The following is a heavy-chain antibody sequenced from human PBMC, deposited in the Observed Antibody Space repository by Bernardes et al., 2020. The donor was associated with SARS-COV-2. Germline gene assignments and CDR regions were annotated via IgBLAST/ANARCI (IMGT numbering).Heavy chain of an antibody. D-gene: IGHD5-12*01. CDR1: GYTFTNYD. CDR3: AKGPWQPYYYGMDV. J-gene: IGHJ6*02. Sequence: ASVKVSCKASGYTFTNYDINWVQQATGQGLEWMGWMNPNSDNTGYAWKFQGRVTLTRNTSISTAYMELTSLTSKDTAVYYCAKGPWQPYYYGMDVWGQGTTVTVSS. CDR2: MNPNSDNT. V-gene: IGHV1-8*02.